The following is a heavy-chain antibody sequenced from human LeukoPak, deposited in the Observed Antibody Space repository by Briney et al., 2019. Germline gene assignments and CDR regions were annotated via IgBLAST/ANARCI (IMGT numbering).Heavy chain of an antibody. CDR3: AKGTSAPFIVVVKDFYFDY. V-gene: IGHV3-23*01. Sequence: AGGSLRLSCAASGFTFSSYAMSWVRQAPGKGLEWVSTISGSGVSTYYADSVKGRFTISRDNSKNTLYLQMNSLRAEDTAGYYCAKGTSAPFIVVVKDFYFDYWGQGTLVTLSS. J-gene: IGHJ4*02. D-gene: IGHD2-15*01. CDR2: ISGSGVST. CDR1: GFTFSSYA.